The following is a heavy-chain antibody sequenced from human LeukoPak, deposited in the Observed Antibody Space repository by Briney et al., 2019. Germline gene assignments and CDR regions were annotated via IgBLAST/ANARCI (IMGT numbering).Heavy chain of an antibody. V-gene: IGHV4-59*08. J-gene: IGHJ4*02. CDR1: TGSIDTVY. D-gene: IGHD7-27*01. Sequence: SETLSLTCTVSTGSIDTVYWSWIRQPPGKGLEWIGYIYFSGITSYNPSLKSRVTISIDTSKNQFSLKVTSVTAADTAVYYCASQHWGSSYFDYWGQGTPVTVSS. CDR2: IYFSGIT. CDR3: ASQHWGSSYFDY.